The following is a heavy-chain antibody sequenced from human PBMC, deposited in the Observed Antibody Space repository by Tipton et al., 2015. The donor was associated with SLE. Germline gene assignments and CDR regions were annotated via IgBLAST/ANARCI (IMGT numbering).Heavy chain of an antibody. CDR1: GVSISSYY. Sequence: TLSLTCTVSGVSISSYYWTGIRQPAGGGLAWIGRIYTNENTNYNPSLKSRVTMSVDTSKNHFSLKLISVTAADTAVYYCAREFLNPVTTVHYYFDLWGRGTLVTVSS. CDR2: IYTNENT. J-gene: IGHJ2*01. V-gene: IGHV4-4*07. D-gene: IGHD4-11*01. CDR3: AREFLNPVTTVHYYFDL.